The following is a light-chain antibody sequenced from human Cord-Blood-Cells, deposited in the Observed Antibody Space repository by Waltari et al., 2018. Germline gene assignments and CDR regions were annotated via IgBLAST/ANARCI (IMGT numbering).Light chain of an antibody. V-gene: IGKV4-1*01. CDR1: QSVLYSSNNKNY. CDR2: WAS. Sequence: DIVMTQSPDSLAVSLGERATINCKSSQSVLYSSNNKNYLAWYQQKPGQPPKLLIYWASTRESRVPDRFSGSGSGTDFTLTNSSLQAEDVAVYYCQQYYSTPFTFGPGTKVDI. CDR3: QQYYSTPFT. J-gene: IGKJ3*01.